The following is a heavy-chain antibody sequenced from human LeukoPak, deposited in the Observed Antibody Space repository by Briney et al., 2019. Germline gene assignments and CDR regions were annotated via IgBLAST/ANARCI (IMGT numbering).Heavy chain of an antibody. CDR1: GGSFSSSDYS. J-gene: IGHJ5*02. D-gene: IGHD2-2*01. CDR3: ARKVVPVGVPAWWFDP. Sequence: TLSLTCTVSGGSFSSSDYSGTWIRQGPGKGLEGIGYISYNGTTYYKPSLKSRVTISADTSKSQFFLKLTPVTAADTAIYYCARKVVPVGVPAWWFDPWGQGTLVIVSS. CDR2: ISYNGTT. V-gene: IGHV4-31*03.